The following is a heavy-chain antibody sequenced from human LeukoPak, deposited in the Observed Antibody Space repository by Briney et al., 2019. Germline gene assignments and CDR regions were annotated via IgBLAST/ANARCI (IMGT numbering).Heavy chain of an antibody. J-gene: IGHJ4*02. CDR3: ARGWLAETTVVTPYNY. CDR2: IIPIFGTP. D-gene: IGHD4-23*01. Sequence: SVKVSCKASVGTFSSYAISWVRQAHGQGLEWMGGIIPIFGTPNYAQKFQGRVTITADESTSTAYMELSSLRSEDTAVYYCARGWLAETTVVTPYNYWGQGTLVTVSS. CDR1: VGTFSSYA. V-gene: IGHV1-69*13.